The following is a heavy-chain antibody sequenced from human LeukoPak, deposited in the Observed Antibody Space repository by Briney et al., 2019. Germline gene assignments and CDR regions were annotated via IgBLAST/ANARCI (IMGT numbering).Heavy chain of an antibody. CDR2: INPTGTGT. CDR3: ARDNSVGDIAWWLDP. J-gene: IGHJ5*02. D-gene: IGHD4-23*01. V-gene: IGHV1-46*01. CDR1: GYTFINNW. Sequence: ASVKVSCKASGYTFINNWMHWVRQAPGQGLEWIGLINPTGTGTLYAQQFQGRVTMTRDMSTSTDYMELSSLRFDDTAVYYCARDNSVGDIAWWLDPWGQGTLVTVSS.